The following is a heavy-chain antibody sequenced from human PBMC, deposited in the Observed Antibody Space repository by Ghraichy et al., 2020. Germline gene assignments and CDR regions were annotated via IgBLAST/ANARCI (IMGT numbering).Heavy chain of an antibody. V-gene: IGHV3-21*01. CDR1: GFTFSSYS. CDR3: ARDPDYGGNSGY. Sequence: GESLNISCAASGFTFSSYSMNWVRQAPGKGLEWVSSISSSSSYIYYADSVKGRFTISRDNAKNSLYLQMNSLRAEDTAVYYCARDPDYGGNSGYWGQGTLVTVSS. CDR2: ISSSSSYI. J-gene: IGHJ4*02. D-gene: IGHD4-23*01.